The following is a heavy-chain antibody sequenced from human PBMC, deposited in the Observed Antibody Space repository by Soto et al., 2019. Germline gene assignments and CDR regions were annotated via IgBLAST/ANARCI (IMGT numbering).Heavy chain of an antibody. J-gene: IGHJ4*02. Sequence: QVQLVESGGGVVQPGRSLRLSCAASGFTFSSYGMHWVRQAPGKGLEWVAVIWYDGSNKYYADSVKGRFTISRDNSKNTLYLQMNSLRAEDTAVYYCARSYGDEPYYFDYWGQGTLVTVSS. D-gene: IGHD4-17*01. CDR2: IWYDGSNK. CDR1: GFTFSSYG. V-gene: IGHV3-33*01. CDR3: ARSYGDEPYYFDY.